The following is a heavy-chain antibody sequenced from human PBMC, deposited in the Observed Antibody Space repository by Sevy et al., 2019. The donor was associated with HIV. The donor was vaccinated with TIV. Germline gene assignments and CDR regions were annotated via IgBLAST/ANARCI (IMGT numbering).Heavy chain of an antibody. V-gene: IGHV3-30-3*01. Sequence: GGSLRLSCAASGFTFHTYAVLWVRQAPGKGLEWLTLISYDGVNKYYAHSVKGRFTISRDNSKNTLYLQMDSLRVVDTALYYCARVAVEYCTNDCYHRFDHWGQGTLVTVSS. D-gene: IGHD2-8*01. CDR3: ARVAVEYCTNDCYHRFDH. CDR1: GFTFHTYA. J-gene: IGHJ4*02. CDR2: ISYDGVNK.